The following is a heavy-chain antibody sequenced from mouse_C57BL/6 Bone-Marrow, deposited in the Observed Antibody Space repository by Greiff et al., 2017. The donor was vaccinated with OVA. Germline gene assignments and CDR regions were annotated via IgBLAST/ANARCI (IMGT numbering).Heavy chain of an antibody. CDR1: GYTFTSYW. CDR2: IDPSDSYT. J-gene: IGHJ3*01. Sequence: QVQLKQPGAELVKPGASVKLSCKASGYTFTSYWMQWVKQRPGQGLEWIGEIDPSDSYTNYNQKFKGKATLTVDTSSSTAYMQLSSLTSEDSAVYYCAREGGNQAWFAYWGQGTLVTVSS. D-gene: IGHD2-1*01. CDR3: AREGGNQAWFAY. V-gene: IGHV1-50*01.